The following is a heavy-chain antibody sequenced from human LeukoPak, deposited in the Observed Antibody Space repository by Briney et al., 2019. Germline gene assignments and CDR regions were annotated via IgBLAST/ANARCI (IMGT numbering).Heavy chain of an antibody. J-gene: IGHJ4*02. D-gene: IGHD3-10*01. CDR3: ARDGDYGTGSYYRGCIDS. CDR1: GYSFTSYC. V-gene: IGHV1-18*01. CDR2: ICVYNGNT. Sequence: ASVKVSCKASGYSFTSYCICWVRQAPGQGVEWMGWICVYNGNTNYAQKLQGRVTMTTDTSTSTASMELRSLRSDDTAVYYCARDGDYGTGSYYRGCIDSWGQGTPVTVSP.